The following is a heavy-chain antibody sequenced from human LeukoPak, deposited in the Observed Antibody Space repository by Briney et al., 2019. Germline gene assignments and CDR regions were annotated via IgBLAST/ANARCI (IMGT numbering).Heavy chain of an antibody. D-gene: IGHD6-13*01. J-gene: IGHJ4*02. CDR3: ARGVYIAAAQYGY. CDR1: GGSISSYY. V-gene: IGHV4-59*01. CDR2: IYYSGTT. Sequence: SSETLSLTCTVSGGSISSYYWSWIRQPPGKGLEWIGYIYYSGTTNYNPSLKSRVTISVDTSKNQFSLKLSSVTAADTAVYYCARGVYIAAAQYGYWGQGTLVTVSS.